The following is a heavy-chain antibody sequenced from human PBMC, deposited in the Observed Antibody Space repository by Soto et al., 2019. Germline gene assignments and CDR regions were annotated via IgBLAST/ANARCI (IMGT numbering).Heavy chain of an antibody. D-gene: IGHD4-17*01. CDR2: ISSNGGST. J-gene: IGHJ6*03. CDR1: GFTFSSYA. Sequence: GGSLRLSCAASGFTFSSYAMHWVRQAPGKGLEYVSAISSNGGSTYYANSVKGRFTISRDNSKNTLYLQMGSLRAEDMAVYYCARKAQYGVDYYYSYMDVWGKGTTVTVSS. CDR3: ARKAQYGVDYYYSYMDV. V-gene: IGHV3-64*01.